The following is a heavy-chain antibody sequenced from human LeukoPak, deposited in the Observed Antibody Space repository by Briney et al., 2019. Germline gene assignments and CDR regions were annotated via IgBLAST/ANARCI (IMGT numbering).Heavy chain of an antibody. CDR3: AKDAVLLWFGEYFDY. CDR2: IRYDGSNK. Sequence: GGSLRLSCAASGFTFSSYGMHWVRQAPGKGLEWVAFIRYDGSNKYCADSVKGRFTISRDNSKNTLYLQMNSLRAEDTAVYYCAKDAVLLWFGEYFDYWGQGTLVTVSS. CDR1: GFTFSSYG. V-gene: IGHV3-30*02. J-gene: IGHJ4*02. D-gene: IGHD3-10*01.